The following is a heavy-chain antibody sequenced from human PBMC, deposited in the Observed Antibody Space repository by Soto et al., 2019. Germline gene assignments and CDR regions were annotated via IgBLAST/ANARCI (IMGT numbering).Heavy chain of an antibody. J-gene: IGHJ4*02. CDR2: FDPEDGET. CDR1: GYTLTELS. Sequence: ASVKVSCKVSGYTLTELSMHWVRQAPGKGLEWMGGFDPEDGETIYAQKFQGRVTMTEDTSTDTAYMELSSLRSEDTAVCYCATEWYCSGGSCFTLDYWGQGTLVTVSS. D-gene: IGHD2-15*01. CDR3: ATEWYCSGGSCFTLDY. V-gene: IGHV1-24*01.